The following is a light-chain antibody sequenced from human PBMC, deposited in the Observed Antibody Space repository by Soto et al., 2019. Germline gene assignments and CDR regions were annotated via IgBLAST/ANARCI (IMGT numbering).Light chain of an antibody. J-gene: IGKJ2*01. V-gene: IGKV1-6*01. Sequence: AIQMTQSPSSLSASVGDRVTITCRASQDIGNDLAWYQQKPGKAPELLISAASSLLSGVPSRFIGSGSGTDLTLTISSLQPEDFATYFCLQHSNFPFTFGQGTKLRVK. CDR3: LQHSNFPFT. CDR2: AAS. CDR1: QDIGND.